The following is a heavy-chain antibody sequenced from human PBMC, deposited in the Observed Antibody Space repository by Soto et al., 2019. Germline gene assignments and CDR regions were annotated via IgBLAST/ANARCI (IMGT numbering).Heavy chain of an antibody. CDR3: AREACSSTSCYYYYYYMDV. CDR1: SGSISSSNW. V-gene: IGHV4-4*02. D-gene: IGHD2-2*01. J-gene: IGHJ6*03. Sequence: QVQLQESGPGLVKPSVTLSLTCAVSSGSISSSNWWSLVRQPPGKGLELIGEIYHSGSTNYNPSLKSRVTISVDKSKNQFSLRLSSVTAADTAVYYCAREACSSTSCYYYYYYMDVWGKGTTVTVSS. CDR2: IYHSGST.